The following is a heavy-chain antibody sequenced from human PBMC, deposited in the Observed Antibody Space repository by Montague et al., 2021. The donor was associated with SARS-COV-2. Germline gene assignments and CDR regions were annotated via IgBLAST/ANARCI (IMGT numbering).Heavy chain of an antibody. J-gene: IGHJ4*02. V-gene: IGHV6-1*01. CDR2: TYYRSRWSN. Sequence: CAISGDSVSSNSATWHWIRQSPSRGLEWLGRTYYRSRWSNDYAVSVRSRIIINPDTSKNQFSLNLTSVTAADTAVYYCVREKYYFDDSGSKWGQGTLVTV. CDR3: VREKYYFDDSGSK. CDR1: GDSVSSNSAT. D-gene: IGHD3-22*01.